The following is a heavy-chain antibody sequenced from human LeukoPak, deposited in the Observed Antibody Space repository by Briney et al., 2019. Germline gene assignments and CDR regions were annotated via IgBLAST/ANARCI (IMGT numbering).Heavy chain of an antibody. CDR2: IYHSGST. V-gene: IGHV4-34*01. J-gene: IGHJ3*02. D-gene: IGHD2-2*01. CDR1: GGSFSGYY. CDR3: AGGFTILVAIDAFDI. Sequence: PGGSLRLSCAVYGGSFSGYYWSWIRQPPGKGLEWIGEIYHSGSTNYNPSLKSRVTISVDTSKNQFSLKLSSVTAADTAVYYCAGGFTILVAIDAFDIWGQGTMVTVSS.